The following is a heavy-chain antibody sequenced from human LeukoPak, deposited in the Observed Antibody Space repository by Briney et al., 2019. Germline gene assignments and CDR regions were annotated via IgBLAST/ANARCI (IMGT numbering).Heavy chain of an antibody. CDR2: ISSSSSYI. CDR3: ARGGRWPFDY. CDR1: GFTFDDYG. V-gene: IGHV3-21*01. J-gene: IGHJ4*02. Sequence: GGSLRLSCAASGFTFDDYGMSWVRQAPGKGLEWVSSISSSSSYIYYADSVKGRFTISRDNAKNSLYLQMNSLRAEDTAVYYCARGGRWPFDYWGQGTLVTVSS. D-gene: IGHD4-23*01.